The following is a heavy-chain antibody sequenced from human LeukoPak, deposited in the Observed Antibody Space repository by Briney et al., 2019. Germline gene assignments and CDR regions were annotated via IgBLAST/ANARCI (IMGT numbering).Heavy chain of an antibody. D-gene: IGHD3-22*01. V-gene: IGHV3-33*06. CDR2: IWYDGSNK. CDR1: GFTFSSYG. J-gene: IGHJ4*02. CDR3: AKSSGYSFDY. Sequence: GGSLRLSCAASGFTFSSYGMHWVRQAPGKGLEWVAVIWYDGSNKYYAGSVKGRFTISRDNSKNTLYLQMNSLRAEDTAVYYCAKSSGYSFDYWGQGTLVTVSS.